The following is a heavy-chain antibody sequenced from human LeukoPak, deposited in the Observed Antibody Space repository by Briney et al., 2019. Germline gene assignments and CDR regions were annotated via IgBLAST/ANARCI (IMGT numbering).Heavy chain of an antibody. CDR1: GFTVSSND. CDR2: IYSGGST. V-gene: IGHV3-53*05. Sequence: GGSLRLSCAASGFTVSSNDMSWVRQAPGKGLECISVIYSGGSTDYADSVKGRLTISRDNSQNTVSLQVNNLRTEDTALYYCAKTSLSDASGHYYYMDVWGKGTTVTVSS. CDR3: AKTSLSDASGHYYYMDV. D-gene: IGHD3-3*01. J-gene: IGHJ6*03.